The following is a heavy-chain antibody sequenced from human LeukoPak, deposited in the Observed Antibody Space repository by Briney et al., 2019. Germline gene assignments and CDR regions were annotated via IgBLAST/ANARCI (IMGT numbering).Heavy chain of an antibody. V-gene: IGHV4-34*01. J-gene: IGHJ5*02. CDR2: INHSGST. D-gene: IGHD6-13*01. CDR3: ARGLLTGYSSSWYVGSYNWFDP. Sequence: PSETLSLTRAVYGGSFSGYYWSWIRQPPGKGLEWIGEINHSGSTNYNPSLKSRVTISVDTSKNQFSLKLSSVTAADTAVYYCARGLLTGYSSSWYVGSYNWFDPWGQGTLVTVSS. CDR1: GGSFSGYY.